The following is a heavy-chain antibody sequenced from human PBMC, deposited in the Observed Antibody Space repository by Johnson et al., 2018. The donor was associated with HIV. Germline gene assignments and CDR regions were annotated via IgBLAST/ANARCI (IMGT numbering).Heavy chain of an antibody. CDR1: GFTFSTYA. CDR3: ASLSYYYDSSGYSNDAFDI. V-gene: IGHV3-30-3*01. J-gene: IGHJ3*02. Sequence: VQLVESGGGEVQPGRSLRLSCAASGFTFSTYAMHWVRQAPGKGLEWVAVISYDGSNKYYADSVKGRFTISRDNSKNTLFLQMNSLRAEDTAVYYCASLSYYYDSSGYSNDAFDIWGQGTMVTVSS. CDR2: ISYDGSNK. D-gene: IGHD3-22*01.